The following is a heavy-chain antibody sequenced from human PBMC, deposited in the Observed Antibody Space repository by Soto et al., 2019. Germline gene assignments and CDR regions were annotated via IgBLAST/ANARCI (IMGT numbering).Heavy chain of an antibody. J-gene: IGHJ6*02. D-gene: IGHD2-2*01. V-gene: IGHV3-72*01. CDR1: GFTFSDHY. CDR2: TRNKANSDTT. CDR3: ARVGHYQLLSDYHDRMAV. Sequence: GGSLRLSCAASGFTFSDHYMDWVRQAPGKGLEWVGRTRNKANSDTTEYAASVKGRFTISRDDSKNSLYLQMNSLKTEDTAVYYCARVGHYQLLSDYHDRMAVPAQGTSVTGSS.